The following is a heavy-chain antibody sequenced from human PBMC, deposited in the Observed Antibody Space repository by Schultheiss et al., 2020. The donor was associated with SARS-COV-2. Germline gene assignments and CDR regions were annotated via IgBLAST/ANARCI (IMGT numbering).Heavy chain of an antibody. J-gene: IGHJ3*02. D-gene: IGHD2-2*01. Sequence: GSLRLSCAVYGGSFSGYYWSWIRQPPGKGLEWIGEINHSGSTNYNPSLKSRVTISVDKSKNQFSLKLSSVTAADTAVYYCARYQLPSVEAFDIWGQGTMVTVSS. CDR1: GGSFSGYY. CDR2: INHSGST. V-gene: IGHV4-34*01. CDR3: ARYQLPSVEAFDI.